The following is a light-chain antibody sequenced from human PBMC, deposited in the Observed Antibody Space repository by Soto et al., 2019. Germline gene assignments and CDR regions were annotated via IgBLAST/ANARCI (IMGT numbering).Light chain of an antibody. CDR1: QSISIW. J-gene: IGKJ1*01. CDR2: DAS. Sequence: DIQMTQSPSTLSASVGDRVTITCRASQSISIWLAWYQQKPGKAPKLLIYDASSLESGVPSRFSGSGSGTEFTLTSSRLQPDDFAGYYCQQYNSYSGTFGQGTKVEI. V-gene: IGKV1-5*01. CDR3: QQYNSYSGT.